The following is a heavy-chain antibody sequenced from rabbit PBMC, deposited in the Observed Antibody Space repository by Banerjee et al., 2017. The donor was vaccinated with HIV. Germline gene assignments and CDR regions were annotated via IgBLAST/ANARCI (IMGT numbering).Heavy chain of an antibody. V-gene: IGHV1S39*01. CDR2: ITYVGRA. CDR3: ARDETDDAGYNYRL. CDR1: GFDFSSYG. Sequence: QEQLEESGGGLVQPGGSLKLSCKASGFDFSSYGVSWVRQAPGKGLEWIGYITYVGRAYYANWVKGRFTISKTSSTTVTLQMTSLTAADTATYFCARDETDDAGYNYRLWGPGTLVTVS. J-gene: IGHJ4*01. D-gene: IGHD7-1*01.